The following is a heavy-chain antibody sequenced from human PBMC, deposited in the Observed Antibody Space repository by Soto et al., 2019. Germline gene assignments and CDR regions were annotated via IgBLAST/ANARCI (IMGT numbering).Heavy chain of an antibody. CDR1: GGTFSSYA. V-gene: IGHV1-69*01. Sequence: QVQLVQSGAEVKKPGSSVKVSCKASGGTFSSYAISWVRQAPGQGLEWMGGIIPIFGTANYAQKFQGRVTITADESTSTAYMELRSLRSEDTAVYYCARERTYYYDSSGYYSDDAFDIWGQGTMVTVSS. D-gene: IGHD3-22*01. CDR3: ARERTYYYDSSGYYSDDAFDI. CDR2: IIPIFGTA. J-gene: IGHJ3*02.